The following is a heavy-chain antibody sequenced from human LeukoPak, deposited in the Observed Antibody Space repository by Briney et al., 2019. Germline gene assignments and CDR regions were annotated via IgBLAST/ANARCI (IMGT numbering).Heavy chain of an antibody. D-gene: IGHD3-10*01. V-gene: IGHV3-30*02. Sequence: GGSLRLSCAASEFTFSSYGMHWVRQAPGKGLEWVAFIRYDGSNKYYADSVKGRFTISRDNSKNTLYLQMNSLRAEDTAVYYCAKFYGSGSYGTFDYWGQGTLVTVSS. CDR3: AKFYGSGSYGTFDY. J-gene: IGHJ4*02. CDR1: EFTFSSYG. CDR2: IRYDGSNK.